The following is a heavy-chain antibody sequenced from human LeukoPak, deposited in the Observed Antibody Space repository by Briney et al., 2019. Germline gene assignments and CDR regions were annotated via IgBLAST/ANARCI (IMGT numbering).Heavy chain of an antibody. Sequence: SETLSLTCAVYGGSFSGYYWSWIRQPPGKGLEWIGEINHSGSTNYNPSLKSRVTISVDTSKNQFSLKLSSVTAADTAVYYCARGLPNVSTRRGKYNWFDPWGQGTLVTVSS. CDR2: INHSGST. V-gene: IGHV4-34*01. CDR3: ARGLPNVSTRRGKYNWFDP. J-gene: IGHJ5*02. CDR1: GGSFSGYY. D-gene: IGHD3-22*01.